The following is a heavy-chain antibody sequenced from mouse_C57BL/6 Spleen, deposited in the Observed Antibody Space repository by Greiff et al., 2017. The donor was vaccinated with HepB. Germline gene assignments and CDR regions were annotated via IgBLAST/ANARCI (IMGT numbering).Heavy chain of an antibody. V-gene: IGHV1-69*01. CDR2: IDPSDSYT. Sequence: VQLQQPGAELVMPGASVKLSCKASGYTFTSYWMHWVKQRPGQGLEWIGEIDPSDSYTNYNQKFKGKSTLTVDKSSSTAYMQLSSLTSEDSAVCYCARGGDSQATLAYWGQGTLVTVSA. D-gene: IGHD3-2*02. CDR1: GYTFTSYW. J-gene: IGHJ3*01. CDR3: ARGGDSQATLAY.